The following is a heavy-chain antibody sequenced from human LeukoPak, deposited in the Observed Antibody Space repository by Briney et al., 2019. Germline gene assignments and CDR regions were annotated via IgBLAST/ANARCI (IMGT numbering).Heavy chain of an antibody. D-gene: IGHD5-24*01. CDR1: GFTFSSYG. CDR3: ARDGMATIPY. V-gene: IGHV3-33*01. CDR2: IWYDGSNR. J-gene: IGHJ4*02. Sequence: GRSLRLSCAASGFTFSSYGVHRVRQAPGKGLEWVAVIWYDGSNRYYADSVKGRFTISRDNSKNTLYLQMNSLRAEDTAVYYCARDGMATIPYWGQGTLVTVSS.